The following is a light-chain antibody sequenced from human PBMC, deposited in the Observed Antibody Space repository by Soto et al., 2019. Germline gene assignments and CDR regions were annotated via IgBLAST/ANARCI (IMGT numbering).Light chain of an antibody. CDR3: QRYNTYPRT. CDR1: QSIGSW. J-gene: IGKJ1*01. CDR2: DAF. V-gene: IGKV1-5*01. Sequence: DIQMTQSPSTLSASAGDRDTITCRASQSIGSWLAWYQHKPGKAAKLLIFDAFSLESGVPSRFSGSGSATDFTLTISSLQPDDFATYYCQRYNTYPRTFGQGTNVEIK.